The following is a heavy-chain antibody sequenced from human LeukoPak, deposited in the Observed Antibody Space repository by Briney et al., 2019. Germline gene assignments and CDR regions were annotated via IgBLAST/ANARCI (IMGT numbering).Heavy chain of an antibody. CDR2: IYSAGST. V-gene: IGHV3-53*05. CDR1: GFTVSSNY. Sequence: GGSLRLSCAASGFTVSSNYMSWVRQAPGKGLEWVSVIYSAGSTYYADSVKGRFTISRDNSKNTLYLQMNSLRAEDTAVYYCARDGIVLMVYTISATGTYMDVWGKGTTVTVSS. CDR3: ARDGIVLMVYTISATGTYMDV. D-gene: IGHD2-8*01. J-gene: IGHJ6*03.